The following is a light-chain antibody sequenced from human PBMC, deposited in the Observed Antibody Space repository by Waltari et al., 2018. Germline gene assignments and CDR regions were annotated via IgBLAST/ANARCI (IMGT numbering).Light chain of an antibody. V-gene: IGLV2-14*01. CDR1: SSDVGGYGF. CDR3: SSYISTTTPYV. Sequence: QSALTQPASVSGSPGQSITISCTGTSSDVGGYGFVSWYQQYPGKAPKLNRPSGVSKRFSGSKSGNTASLTISGLQAEDEADYYCSSYISTTTPYVFGSGTKVTVL. J-gene: IGLJ1*01.